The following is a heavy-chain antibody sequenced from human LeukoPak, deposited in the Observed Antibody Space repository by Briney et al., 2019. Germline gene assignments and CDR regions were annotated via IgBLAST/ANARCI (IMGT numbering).Heavy chain of an antibody. CDR1: GFTVSSNY. V-gene: IGHV3-53*01. CDR2: IYSGGST. CDR3: ASSLGYSYEI. Sequence: TGGSLRLSCAASGFTVSSNYMSWVRQAPGKGLEWVSVIYSGGSTYYADSVKGRFTISRDNSKNTLYLQMNSLGAEDTAVYYCASSLGYSYEIWGQGTLVTVSS. D-gene: IGHD5-18*01. J-gene: IGHJ4*02.